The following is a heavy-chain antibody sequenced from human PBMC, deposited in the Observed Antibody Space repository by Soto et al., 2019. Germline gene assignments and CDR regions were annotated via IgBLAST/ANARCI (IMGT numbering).Heavy chain of an antibody. J-gene: IGHJ4*02. Sequence: LSLTCSVSGGSISTSSYFWGWIRQPPGKGLEWVGAVHYSGSANYRSSLQSRVTISVDTSQNQFSLRLRSVTAADTAVYYCARHRWGSGSYSGLLDFWGQGALVTVSS. CDR1: GGSISTSSYF. V-gene: IGHV4-39*01. CDR2: VHYSGSA. D-gene: IGHD3-10*01. CDR3: ARHRWGSGSYSGLLDF.